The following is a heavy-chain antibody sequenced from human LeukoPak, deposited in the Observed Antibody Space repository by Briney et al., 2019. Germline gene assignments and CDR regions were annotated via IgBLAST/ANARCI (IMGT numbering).Heavy chain of an antibody. CDR2: INTNTGNP. D-gene: IGHD3-10*01. CDR3: ARVVGFGELYLYYFDY. V-gene: IGHV7-4-1*02. Sequence: ASVKVSCKASGYTFTGYYMHWVRQAPGQGLEWMGWINTNTGNPTYAQGFTGRFVFSLDTSVSTAYLQISSLKAEDTAVYYCARVVGFGELYLYYFDYWGQGTLVTVSS. J-gene: IGHJ4*02. CDR1: GYTFTGYY.